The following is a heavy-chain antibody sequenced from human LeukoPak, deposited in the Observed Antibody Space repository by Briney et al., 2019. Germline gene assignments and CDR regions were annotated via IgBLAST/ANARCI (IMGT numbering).Heavy chain of an antibody. Sequence: PGGSLSLSCGASGFTFSSYWMHWVRQAPGRGLVWISRINSDGSSRSYADSVKGRFTISRDNAKNTLDLQMNSLRAEDTAVYYCARDHFGSSFGYWGQGTLVTVSS. V-gene: IGHV3-74*01. CDR2: INSDGSSR. CDR3: ARDHFGSSFGY. CDR1: GFTFSSYW. J-gene: IGHJ4*02. D-gene: IGHD3-10*01.